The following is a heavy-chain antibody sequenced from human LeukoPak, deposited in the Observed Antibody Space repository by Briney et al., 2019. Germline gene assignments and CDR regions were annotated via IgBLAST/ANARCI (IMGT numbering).Heavy chain of an antibody. CDR3: ARDHLVVPGGYEDHYYGMDV. J-gene: IGHJ6*02. Sequence: GASVKVSCKASGYTFTAYYMHWVRQAPGQGLEWMGWINPNSGGTNYAQKFQGRVTMTRDTSISTANMELSRLRSDDTAVYYCARDHLVVPGGYEDHYYGMDVWGQGTTVTV. CDR1: GYTFTAYY. V-gene: IGHV1-2*02. CDR2: INPNSGGT. D-gene: IGHD2-2*01.